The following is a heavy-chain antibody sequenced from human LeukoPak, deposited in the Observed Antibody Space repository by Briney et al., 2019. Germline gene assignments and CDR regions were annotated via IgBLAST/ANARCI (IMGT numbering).Heavy chain of an antibody. CDR1: GGSISSSSYY. V-gene: IGHV4-39*01. CDR3: ARLDIVVVPAARRDAFDI. D-gene: IGHD2-2*01. CDR2: IYYSGST. J-gene: IGHJ3*02. Sequence: PSETLSLTCTVSGGSISSSSYYWGWIRQPPGKGLEWIGSIYYSGSTYYNPSLKSRVTISVDTSKNQFSLKLSSVTAADTAVYYCARLDIVVVPAARRDAFDIWGQGTMVTVSS.